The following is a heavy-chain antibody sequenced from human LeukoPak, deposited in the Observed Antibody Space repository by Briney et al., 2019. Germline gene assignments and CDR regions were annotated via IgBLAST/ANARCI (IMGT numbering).Heavy chain of an antibody. CDR2: IYYTGST. D-gene: IGHD5-12*01. J-gene: IGHJ3*02. CDR1: VHLINRPN. V-gene: IGHV4-59*11. Sequence: SETLSLTCTVSVHLINRPNWSSSSQPPGKGLEWIGYIYYTGSTKYNPSLKSRVTISLDTSKKQFSLKLTSVTAADTAVYSGAKDRRGYRYNFRSRELLKAFDIWGQGTVVTVSS. CDR3: AKDRRGYRYNFRSRELLKAFDI.